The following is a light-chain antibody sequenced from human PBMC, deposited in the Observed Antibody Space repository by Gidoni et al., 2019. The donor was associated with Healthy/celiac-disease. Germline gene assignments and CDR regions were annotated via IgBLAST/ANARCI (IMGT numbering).Light chain of an antibody. CDR3: QQSNSIPIT. V-gene: IGKV1-12*01. CDR2: AAS. J-gene: IGKJ3*01. Sequence: DIQMTQSPSSVSASVGDRVTITCRASQGISSWLDWYQQKPGKAPKLLIYAASSLQSGVPSRFSGSGSGTDFTLTISSLQPEDFATYYCQQSNSIPITFGHXTKVDIK. CDR1: QGISSW.